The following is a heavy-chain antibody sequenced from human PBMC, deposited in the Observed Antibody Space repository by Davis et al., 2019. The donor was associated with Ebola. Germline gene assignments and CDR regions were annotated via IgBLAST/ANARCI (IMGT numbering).Heavy chain of an antibody. V-gene: IGHV4-34*01. J-gene: IGHJ5*02. CDR1: GGSISSYY. Sequence: SEILSLTCTVSGGSISSYYWSWIRQPPGKGLEWIGEINHSGSTSYNPSLKSRVTISVDTSKNQFSLKLSSVTAADTAVYYCARYWYDSRSLRKFNWLDPWGQGTLVTVSS. D-gene: IGHD1-1*01. CDR3: ARYWYDSRSLRKFNWLDP. CDR2: INHSGST.